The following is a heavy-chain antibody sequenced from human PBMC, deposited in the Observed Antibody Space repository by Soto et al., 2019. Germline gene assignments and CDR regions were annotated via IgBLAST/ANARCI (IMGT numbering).Heavy chain of an antibody. J-gene: IGHJ4*02. CDR1: GFTFSSYG. D-gene: IGHD2-2*01. V-gene: IGHV3-30*18. Sequence: GGSLRLSCAASGFTFSSYGMHWVRQAPGKGLEWVAVISYDGSNKYYADSVKGRFTISRDNSKNTLYLQMNSLRAEDTAVYYCAKDGHFCSSTSCYYLDYWGQGTLVTVSS. CDR3: AKDGHFCSSTSCYYLDY. CDR2: ISYDGSNK.